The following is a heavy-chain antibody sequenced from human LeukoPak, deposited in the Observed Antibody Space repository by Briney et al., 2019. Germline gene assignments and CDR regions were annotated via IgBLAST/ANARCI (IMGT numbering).Heavy chain of an antibody. V-gene: IGHV3-7*04. J-gene: IGHJ5*02. CDR2: IKQDGSEK. D-gene: IGHD5-18*01. CDR1: GFTFSTYW. CDR3: ARGQTWIQLWP. Sequence: PGGSLRLSCATSGFTFSTYWMTWVRQAPGKGLEWVANIKQDGSEKYYVDSVKGRFNISRDNAKNSLCLQMNSLRDEDTAVYYCARGQTWIQLWPRGQGTLVTVSS.